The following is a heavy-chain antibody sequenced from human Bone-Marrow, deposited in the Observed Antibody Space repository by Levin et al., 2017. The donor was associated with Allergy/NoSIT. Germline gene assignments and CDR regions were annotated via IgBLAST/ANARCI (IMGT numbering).Heavy chain of an antibody. CDR1: GGTFSSYA. D-gene: IGHD3-9*01. V-gene: IGHV1-69*06. CDR3: ASHDWAYAFDI. Sequence: ASVKVSCKASGGTFSSYAISWVRQAPGQGLEWMGGIIPIFGTANYAQKFQGRVTITADKSTSTAYMELSSLRSEDTAVYYCASHDWAYAFDIWGQGTMVTVSS. J-gene: IGHJ3*02. CDR2: IIPIFGTA.